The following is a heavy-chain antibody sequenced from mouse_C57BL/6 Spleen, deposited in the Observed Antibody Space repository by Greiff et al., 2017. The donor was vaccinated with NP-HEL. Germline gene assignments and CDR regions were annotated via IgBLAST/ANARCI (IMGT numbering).Heavy chain of an antibody. CDR2: IYPSDSET. CDR1: GYTFTSYW. D-gene: IGHD1-1*01. CDR3: ARITTDEGYYFDY. J-gene: IGHJ2*01. V-gene: IGHV1-61*01. Sequence: VQLQQPGAELVRPGSSVKLSCKASGYTFTSYWMDWVKQRPGQGLEWIGNIYPSDSETHYNQKFKDKATLTVDKSSSTAYMQLSSLTSEDSAVYYCARITTDEGYYFDYWGQGTTLTVSS.